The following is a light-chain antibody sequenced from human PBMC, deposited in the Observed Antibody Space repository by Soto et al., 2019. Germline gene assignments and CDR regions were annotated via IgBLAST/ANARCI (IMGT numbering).Light chain of an antibody. J-gene: IGLJ2*01. Sequence: QSALTQPASVSGSPGQSITISCTGTSSDVGGYNYVSWYQQHPGKAPKLMIYEVSNRPSGVSNRFSGSKSDNTASLTISGLQAEDEGDYYCSSYTSSTVVVFGGGTKLTVL. V-gene: IGLV2-14*01. CDR2: EVS. CDR3: SSYTSSTVVV. CDR1: SSDVGGYNY.